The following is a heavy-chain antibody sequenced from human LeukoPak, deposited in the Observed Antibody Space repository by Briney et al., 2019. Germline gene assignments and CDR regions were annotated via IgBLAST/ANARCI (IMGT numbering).Heavy chain of an antibody. D-gene: IGHD3/OR15-3a*01. J-gene: IGHJ6*02. CDR3: ARVAAPWDWYYGMDV. CDR1: GYTFTSYD. V-gene: IGHV1-8*01. Sequence: ASVPVSCKASGYTFTSYDINWVRQATGQGLEWMGWMNPNSGNTGYAQKFQGRVTMTRNTSISTAYMELSSLRSEDTAVYYCARVAAPWDWYYGMDVWGQGTTVTVSS. CDR2: MNPNSGNT.